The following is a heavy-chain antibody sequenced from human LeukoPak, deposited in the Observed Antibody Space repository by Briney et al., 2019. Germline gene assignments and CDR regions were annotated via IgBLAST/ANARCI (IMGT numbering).Heavy chain of an antibody. D-gene: IGHD3-10*01. V-gene: IGHV3-74*01. CDR2: INSDGSFT. J-gene: IGHJ4*02. CDR1: GFTFSSYW. Sequence: GGSLRLSCAASGFTFSSYWMHWVRQAPGKGLVWVSRINSDGSFTNYADVVKGRFTISRDNAKNTLYLQMSSLRAEDTAVYYCATAVGSGYWGQGTLVTVSS. CDR3: ATAVGSGY.